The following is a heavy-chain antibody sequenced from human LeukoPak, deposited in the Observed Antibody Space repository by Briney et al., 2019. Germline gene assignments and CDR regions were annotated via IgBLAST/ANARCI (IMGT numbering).Heavy chain of an antibody. CDR2: ITSGGDYI. CDR1: GFTFFSYE. Sequence: GGSLRLSCAASGFTFFSYEMNWVRQAPGKGLEWVSSITSGGDYIYYADSVKGRFTTSRDNAKNSLSLQLNSLRVEDTAVYYCARGHYDVLAASYKWTPDYWGQGTLVTVSS. J-gene: IGHJ4*02. V-gene: IGHV3-21*01. D-gene: IGHD3-9*01. CDR3: ARGHYDVLAASYKWTPDY.